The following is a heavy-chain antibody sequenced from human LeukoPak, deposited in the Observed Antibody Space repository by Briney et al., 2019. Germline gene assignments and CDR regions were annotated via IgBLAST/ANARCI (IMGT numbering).Heavy chain of an antibody. CDR2: ISSSGSAI. V-gene: IGHV3-48*03. CDR3: AELGITTIGGV. D-gene: IGHD3-10*02. Sequence: GGSLRLSCAASGFTFSSYEMNWVRQAPGKGLEWVSYISSSGSAIYYADSVKGRFTISRDNAKNSLYLQMNSLRAEDTAVYYCAELGITTIGGVWGKGTTVTISS. J-gene: IGHJ6*04. CDR1: GFTFSSYE.